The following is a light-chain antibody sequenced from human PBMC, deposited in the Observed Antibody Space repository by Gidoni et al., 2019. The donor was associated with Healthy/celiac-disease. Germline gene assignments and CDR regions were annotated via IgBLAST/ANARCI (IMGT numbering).Light chain of an antibody. CDR2: SNN. V-gene: IGLV1-44*01. CDR3: AAWDDSLNGYV. Sequence: QSVLTPPPSPSGSSGLRVTISCSGSSSNIGSNTVNWYQQLPGTAPKLLIYSNNQRPSGVPDRFSGSKSGTSASLAISGLQSEDEADYYCAAWDDSLNGYVFGTGTKVTVL. CDR1: SSNIGSNT. J-gene: IGLJ1*01.